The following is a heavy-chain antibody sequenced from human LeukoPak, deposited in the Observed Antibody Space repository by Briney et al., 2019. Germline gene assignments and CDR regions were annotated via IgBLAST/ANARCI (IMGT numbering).Heavy chain of an antibody. CDR1: GGSFSGYY. CDR2: INNSGST. V-gene: IGHV4-34*01. D-gene: IGHD6-6*01. J-gene: IGHJ6*03. Sequence: SETLSLTCAVYGGSFSGYYWSWIRQPPGKGLEWIGEINNSGSTNYNPSLKSRVTISVDTSKNQFSLKLRSVTAADTAVYYCARQGQLVRFYYYYYIDVWGKGTTVTVSS. CDR3: ARQGQLVRFYYYYYIDV.